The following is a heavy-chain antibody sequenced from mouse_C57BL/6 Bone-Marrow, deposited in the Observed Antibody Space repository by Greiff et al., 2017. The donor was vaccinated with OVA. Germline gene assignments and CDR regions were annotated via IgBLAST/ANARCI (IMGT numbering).Heavy chain of an antibody. Sequence: VQLKQSGPVLVKPGASVKMSCKASGYTFTDYYMNWVKQSHGKSLEWIGVINPYNGGTSYNQKFKGKATLTVDKSSSTAYMELNSLTSEDSAVYYCARGSLGRAMDYWGQGTSVTVSS. CDR1: GYTFTDYY. J-gene: IGHJ4*01. CDR2: INPYNGGT. D-gene: IGHD3-1*01. V-gene: IGHV1-19*01. CDR3: ARGSLGRAMDY.